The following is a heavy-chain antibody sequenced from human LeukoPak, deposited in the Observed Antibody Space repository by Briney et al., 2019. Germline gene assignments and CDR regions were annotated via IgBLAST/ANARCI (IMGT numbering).Heavy chain of an antibody. D-gene: IGHD2-2*01. CDR2: INHSGSA. J-gene: IGHJ4*02. CDR1: GESFSGYY. V-gene: IGHV4-34*01. CDR3: ARRSSTLDY. Sequence: PSETLSLTCVVYGESFSGYYWSWIRQPPGKGLEWIGEINHSGSANYNPSLKSRVTILVDTSKNQFSLKLSSVTAADTAVYYCARRSSTLDYWGQGTLVTVSS.